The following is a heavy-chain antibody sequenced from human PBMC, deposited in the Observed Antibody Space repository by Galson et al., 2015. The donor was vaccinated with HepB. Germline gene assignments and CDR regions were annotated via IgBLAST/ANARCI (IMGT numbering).Heavy chain of an antibody. V-gene: IGHV3-21*01. D-gene: IGHD2-21*02. J-gene: IGHJ6*02. Sequence: PGKGLEWVSSISSSSSYIYYADSVKGRFTISRDNAKNSLYLQMNSLRAEDTAVYYCARDQAYCGGDCYSGNYYYYGMDVWGQGTTVTVSS. CDR3: ARDQAYCGGDCYSGNYYYYGMDV. CDR2: ISSSSSYI.